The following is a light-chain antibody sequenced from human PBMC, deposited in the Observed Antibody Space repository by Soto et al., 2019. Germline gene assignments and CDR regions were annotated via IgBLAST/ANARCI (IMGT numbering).Light chain of an antibody. CDR2: DAT. V-gene: IGKV1-13*02. CDR1: QGISSA. J-gene: IGKJ4*01. CDR3: QQFNSYPLT. Sequence: AIQLTQSPSSLSASVGDRVTITCRASQGISSALAWYQHKPGKAPKLLIYDATNLESGVPSRISGSGSGTDFTLTISSLQPEDFATHYCQQFNSYPLTFGGGTKVEIK.